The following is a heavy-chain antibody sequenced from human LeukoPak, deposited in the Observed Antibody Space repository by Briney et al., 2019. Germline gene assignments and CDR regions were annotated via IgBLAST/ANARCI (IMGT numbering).Heavy chain of an antibody. Sequence: GGSLRLSCAASGFTFSSYAMHWVRQAPGKGLEWVAVISYDGSNKYYADSVKGRFTISRDNSKNTLYLQMNSLRAEDTAVYYCARDNRPQPLGLGDYWGQGTLVTVSS. J-gene: IGHJ4*02. CDR1: GFTFSSYA. CDR3: ARDNRPQPLGLGDY. V-gene: IGHV3-30-3*01. CDR2: ISYDGSNK. D-gene: IGHD1-14*01.